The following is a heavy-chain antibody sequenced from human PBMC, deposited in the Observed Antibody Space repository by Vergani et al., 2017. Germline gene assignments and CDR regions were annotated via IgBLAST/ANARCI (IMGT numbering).Heavy chain of an antibody. D-gene: IGHD2-8*01. CDR1: GGSISSGSYY. CDR3: AREYCTKRNYYYYGMDV. V-gene: IGHV4-61*02. J-gene: IGHJ6*02. CDR2: IYTSGST. Sequence: QVQLQESGPGLVKPSQTLSLTCTVSGGSISSGSYYWSWIRQPAGKGLEWIERIYTSGSTNYNPSLKSRVTISVDTSKNQFFLKLSSVTAADTAVYYCAREYCTKRNYYYYGMDVWGQGTTVTVSS.